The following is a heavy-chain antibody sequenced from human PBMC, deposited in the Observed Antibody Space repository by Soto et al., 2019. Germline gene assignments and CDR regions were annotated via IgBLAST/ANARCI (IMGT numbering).Heavy chain of an antibody. Sequence: GGSLRLSCAASGFTFSSYAMHWVRQAPGKGLEWVAVISYDGSNKYYADSVKGRFTISRDNSKNTLYLQMNSLRAEDTAVYYCARDGCGGDCYHDYWGQGTLVTVSS. V-gene: IGHV3-30-3*01. CDR3: ARDGCGGDCYHDY. D-gene: IGHD2-21*02. CDR1: GFTFSSYA. J-gene: IGHJ4*02. CDR2: ISYDGSNK.